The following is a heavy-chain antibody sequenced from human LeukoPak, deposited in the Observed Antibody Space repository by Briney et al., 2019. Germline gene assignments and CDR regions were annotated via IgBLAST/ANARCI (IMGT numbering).Heavy chain of an antibody. D-gene: IGHD3-22*01. V-gene: IGHV4-4*02. J-gene: IGHJ4*02. Sequence: SETLSLTCGVSGGSIDITNYWSWVRQAPGKGLEWIGEISHDGTTNYNPSLRSRVAMSLDRANNQFSLSLTSVTAADTAVYYCSREDRPFCPFAYWGQGVLVTVSS. CDR1: GGSIDITNY. CDR2: ISHDGTT. CDR3: SREDRPFCPFAY.